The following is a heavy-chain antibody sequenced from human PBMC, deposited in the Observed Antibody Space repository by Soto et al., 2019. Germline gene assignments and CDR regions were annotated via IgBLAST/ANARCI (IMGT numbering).Heavy chain of an antibody. V-gene: IGHV1-18*01. CDR3: ARAILVVTAADN. Sequence: ASVKVSCKASGYTFTDYGISWVRQAPGQGLEWMGWISGYNGNTDYAQSFQGRVTMTTDTSTSTAYMQLSSLRSEDTPVYYCARAILVVTAADNWGEGTQVTVSS. CDR1: GYTFTDYG. J-gene: IGHJ4*02. CDR2: ISGYNGNT. D-gene: IGHD2-21*02.